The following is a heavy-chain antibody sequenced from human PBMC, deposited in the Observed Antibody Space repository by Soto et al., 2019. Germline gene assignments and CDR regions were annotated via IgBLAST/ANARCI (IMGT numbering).Heavy chain of an antibody. CDR1: GGSFSGYY. D-gene: IGHD3-3*01. V-gene: IGHV4-34*01. CDR2: INHSGST. Sequence: QVQLQQWGAGLLKPSETLSLTCAVYGGSFSGYYWSWIRQPPGKGLEWIGEINHSGSTNYNPSLKRRVTISVDTSKNQFSLKLSSVTAADTAVYYCARGSRFLEWLLPIGGPYFDYWGQGTLVTVSS. J-gene: IGHJ4*02. CDR3: ARGSRFLEWLLPIGGPYFDY.